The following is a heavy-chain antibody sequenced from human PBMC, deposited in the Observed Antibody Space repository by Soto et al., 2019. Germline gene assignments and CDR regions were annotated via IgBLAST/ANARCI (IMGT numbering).Heavy chain of an antibody. CDR3: AKTSRGITYERSGYYWSWFDP. CDR2: IIPMFGTA. J-gene: IGHJ5*02. Sequence: ASVKVSCKAPGGTFSSYAVSWVRQAPGQGLEWMGGIIPMFGTAKYAQKFQGRVTITADESTSTAYMELSSLRSEDTAVYYCAKTSRGITYERSGYYWSWFDPWGQGTLVTVS. CDR1: GGTFSSYA. D-gene: IGHD3-22*01. V-gene: IGHV1-69*13.